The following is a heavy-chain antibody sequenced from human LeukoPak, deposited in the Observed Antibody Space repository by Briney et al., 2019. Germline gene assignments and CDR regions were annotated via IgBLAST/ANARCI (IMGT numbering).Heavy chain of an antibody. D-gene: IGHD6-19*01. CDR3: ARVRGWYNYYFGY. J-gene: IGHJ4*02. CDR1: GFTFSSYW. CDR2: IKQDGSEK. Sequence: GGSLRLSCAAAGFTFSSYWMSWVRQAPGKGLEWVANIKQDGSEKYYVDSVKGRFTISRDNAKNSLYLQMNSLRAEDTAVYYCARVRGWYNYYFGYWGQGTLVTVSS. V-gene: IGHV3-7*01.